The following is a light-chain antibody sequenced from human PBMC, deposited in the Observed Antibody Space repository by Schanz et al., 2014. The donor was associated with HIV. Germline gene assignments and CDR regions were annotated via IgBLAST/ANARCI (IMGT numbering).Light chain of an antibody. J-gene: IGLJ1*01. Sequence: QSVLTQPPSASGTPGQRVTISCSRSGSNIGRNTVSRYQQFPGTAPKLLIYNTYHRPSGVPDRFSDSKSGTSASLAISGLQSEDEADYYCAAWDDSLRGYVFGTGTKVTVL. CDR3: AAWDDSLRGYV. V-gene: IGLV1-44*01. CDR2: NTY. CDR1: GSNIGRNT.